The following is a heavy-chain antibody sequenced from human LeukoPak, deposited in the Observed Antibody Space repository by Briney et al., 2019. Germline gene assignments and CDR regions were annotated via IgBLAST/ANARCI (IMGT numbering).Heavy chain of an antibody. CDR3: ARSGYGEIPDAFDI. D-gene: IGHD5-12*01. Sequence: RASVKVSCKASGGTFSSYAISWVRQAPGQGLEWMGWINAGNGNTKYSQKFQGRVTITRDTSASTAYMELSSLRSEDTAVYYCARSGYGEIPDAFDIWGQGTMVTVSS. CDR2: INAGNGNT. V-gene: IGHV1-3*01. CDR1: GGTFSSYA. J-gene: IGHJ3*02.